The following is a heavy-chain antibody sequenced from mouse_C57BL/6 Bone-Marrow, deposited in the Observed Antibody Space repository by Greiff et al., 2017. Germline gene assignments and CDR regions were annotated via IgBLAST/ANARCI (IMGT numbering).Heavy chain of an antibody. D-gene: IGHD3-1*01. Sequence: EVQLKESGPELVKPGASVKISCKASGYSFTGYYMNWVKQSPEKSLEWIGEINPSTGGTTYNQKFKAKDTLTVDKSSSTAYMQLKSLTTEYSAVYYCASPRAMDYWGQGTSVTVSS. CDR1: GYSFTGYY. CDR3: ASPRAMDY. J-gene: IGHJ4*01. V-gene: IGHV1-42*01. CDR2: INPSTGGT.